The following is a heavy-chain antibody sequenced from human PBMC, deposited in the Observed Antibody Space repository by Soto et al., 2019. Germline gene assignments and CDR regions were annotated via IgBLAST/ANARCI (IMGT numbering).Heavy chain of an antibody. D-gene: IGHD5-12*01. CDR2: IKKDASER. J-gene: IGHJ4*02. CDR1: GFSFSNSW. V-gene: IGHV3-7*01. Sequence: GGSLRLSCAASGFSFSNSWMNWVRQAPGKGLEWVANIKKDASERHYVDSVKGRFTISRDNAQNSLSLQMNNLRAGDTAVYYCASGSDSGYWGQGTLVTVSS. CDR3: ASGSDSGY.